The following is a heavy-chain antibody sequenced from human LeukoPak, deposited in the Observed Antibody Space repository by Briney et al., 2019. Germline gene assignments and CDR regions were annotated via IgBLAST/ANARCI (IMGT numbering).Heavy chain of an antibody. J-gene: IGHJ3*02. CDR2: TYYRSKWYN. Sequence: SQTLSLTSTIFWEGVRSNSGAWNWIRQSPSRGLEWLGRTYYRSKWYNDYAVSVKSRITINPDTSKNQFSLQLNSVTPEDTAAYYCARVPERRSYVFDIWGQGTMVTVSS. V-gene: IGHV6-1*01. CDR1: WEGVRSNSGA. CDR3: ARVPERRSYVFDI. D-gene: IGHD1-14*01.